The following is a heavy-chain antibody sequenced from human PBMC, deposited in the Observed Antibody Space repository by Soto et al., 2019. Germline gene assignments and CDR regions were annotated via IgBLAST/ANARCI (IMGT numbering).Heavy chain of an antibody. Sequence: QVQLVQSGAAVEKPGSSVKISCKASGDSFSSYTLSWMRQAPGHGLEWMGRIVPLLGTTNYAQKFQGSVTFIADKSTSTVFMELRRMRSEDTALYYCARDLSAVAGPQAFDIWGQGTMVIVSS. CDR1: GDSFSSYT. D-gene: IGHD1-1*01. CDR2: IVPLLGTT. J-gene: IGHJ3*02. V-gene: IGHV1-69*08. CDR3: ARDLSAVAGPQAFDI.